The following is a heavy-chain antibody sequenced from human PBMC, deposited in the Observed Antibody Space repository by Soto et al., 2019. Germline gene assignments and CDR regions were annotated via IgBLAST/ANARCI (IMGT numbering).Heavy chain of an antibody. CDR1: GFTFSSYG. V-gene: IGHV3-33*01. D-gene: IGHD2-21*01. J-gene: IGHJ5*02. CDR2: IWYDGSNK. CDR3: ARDHSVVVIGGWFDP. Sequence: QVQLVESGGGVVQPGRSLRLSCAASGFTFSSYGMHWVRQAPGKGLEWVAVIWYDGSNKYYADSVKGRFTISRDNSKNTLYLQMNSLRAEDTAVYYCARDHSVVVIGGWFDPWGQGTLVTVSS.